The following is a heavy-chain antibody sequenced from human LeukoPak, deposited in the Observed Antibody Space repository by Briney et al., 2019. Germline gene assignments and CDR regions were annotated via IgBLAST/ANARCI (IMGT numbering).Heavy chain of an antibody. Sequence: GGSLRLSCAASGFTFSTYSMNWVRQASGKGLEWVSSISSSSSYIYYADSVKGRFTISRDNAKNSLYLQMNSLRAEDTAVYYCARDREGYYGSGSYPYYGMDVWGQGTTVTVSS. CDR1: GFTFSTYS. V-gene: IGHV3-21*01. CDR3: ARDREGYYGSGSYPYYGMDV. CDR2: ISSSSSYI. J-gene: IGHJ6*02. D-gene: IGHD3-10*01.